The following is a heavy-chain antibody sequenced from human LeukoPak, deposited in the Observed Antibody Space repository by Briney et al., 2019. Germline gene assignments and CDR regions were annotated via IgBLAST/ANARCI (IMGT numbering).Heavy chain of an antibody. CDR2: IKSQTDGGTT. Sequence: ARGSLRLSCAASGFTFSNAWMTWVRQAPGKRLEWVGRIKSQTDGGTTDYAAPVKGRFTISRDDSKNTLYLQMNSLKTEDTAVYYCTTVRYFYDSSRQNWGQGTLVTVSS. CDR1: GFTFSNAW. D-gene: IGHD3-22*01. J-gene: IGHJ4*02. V-gene: IGHV3-15*01. CDR3: TTVRYFYDSSRQN.